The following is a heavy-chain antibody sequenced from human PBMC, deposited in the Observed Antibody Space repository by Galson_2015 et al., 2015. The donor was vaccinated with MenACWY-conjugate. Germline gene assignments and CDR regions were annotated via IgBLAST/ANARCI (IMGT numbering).Heavy chain of an antibody. CDR2: SSYDGSKR. V-gene: IGHV3-30*04. CDR1: GFTFSSYA. CDR3: ARDHSASYASSWYSGSNWFDP. Sequence: SLRLSCAASGFTFSSYAMHWVRQAPGKGLEWVAVSSYDGSKRYYADSVKGRFTISRDTSKNTLFLQMNSLRPEDTAVYYCARDHSASYASSWYSGSNWFDPWGQGTLVTVSS. D-gene: IGHD6-13*01. J-gene: IGHJ5*02.